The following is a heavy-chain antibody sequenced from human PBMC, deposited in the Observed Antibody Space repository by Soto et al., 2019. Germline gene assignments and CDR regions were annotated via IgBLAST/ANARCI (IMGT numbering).Heavy chain of an antibody. J-gene: IGHJ4*02. CDR3: ARPCFGPGVCRSLAS. Sequence: EVQLVESGGGLVRPGGSLRLSCAASGFTFSSSWMHWVRQAPGKGLRLVSHINSDGSNTDYAGSVKGRFTISRDNAKNTLYLQMNRLRAEDTAVYYCARPCFGPGVCRSLASWGQGTLVTVSS. CDR2: INSDGSNT. CDR1: GFTFSSSW. V-gene: IGHV3-74*01. D-gene: IGHD3-10*01.